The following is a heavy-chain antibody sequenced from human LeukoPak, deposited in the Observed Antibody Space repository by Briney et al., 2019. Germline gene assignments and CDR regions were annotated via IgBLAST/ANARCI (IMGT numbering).Heavy chain of an antibody. J-gene: IGHJ5*02. CDR3: ARQVTGRVFDP. CDR1: GASLTNPTYY. Sequence: SETLSLTCSVSGASLTNPTYYQWSWIRQPAGKELEWIGRMSTSGSTNYNPSLKSRVTMSADTSKNQFSLELSSVTAADTAVYYCARQVTGRVFDPWGQGTLVTVSS. D-gene: IGHD3/OR15-3a*01. CDR2: MSTSGST. V-gene: IGHV4-61*02.